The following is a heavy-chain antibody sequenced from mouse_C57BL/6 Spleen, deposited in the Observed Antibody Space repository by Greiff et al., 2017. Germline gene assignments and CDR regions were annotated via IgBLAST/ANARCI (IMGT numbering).Heavy chain of an antibody. D-gene: IGHD1-1*01. Sequence: VQLQQSGPELVKPGASVKISCKASGYTFTDYYMNWVKQSHGKSLEWIGDINPNNGGTSYNQKFKGKATLTVDKSSSTAYMELRSLTSEDSAVYYCARRTTVVATEYFDYWGQGTTLTVSS. V-gene: IGHV1-26*01. CDR2: INPNNGGT. CDR3: ARRTTVVATEYFDY. CDR1: GYTFTDYY. J-gene: IGHJ2*01.